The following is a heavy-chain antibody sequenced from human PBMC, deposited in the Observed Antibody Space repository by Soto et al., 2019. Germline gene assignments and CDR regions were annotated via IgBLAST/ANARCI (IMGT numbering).Heavy chain of an antibody. J-gene: IGHJ6*02. CDR1: GFTFKNYW. D-gene: IGHD6-6*01. Sequence: GGSLRLSCEASGFTFKNYWMHWVRQAPGKGLVWVSRINSDGSNTRYADSVQGRFTISRDNANNTLFLQMNSLKVADTAVYFWASRCNRPNCYGMDVWGQGTTVTVSS. CDR2: INSDGSNT. CDR3: ASRCNRPNCYGMDV. V-gene: IGHV3-74*01.